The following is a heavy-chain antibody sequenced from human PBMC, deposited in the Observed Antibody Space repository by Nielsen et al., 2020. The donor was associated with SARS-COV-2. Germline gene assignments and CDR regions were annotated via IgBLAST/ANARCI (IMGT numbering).Heavy chain of an antibody. D-gene: IGHD1-26*01. CDR2: INFDGTGT. Sequence: GGSLRLSCTASGFPFTAYWMHWVRKAPGKGLTWVSHINFDGTGTSYADSVKGRFTISSDNAKNTVYLQMNSLRAEDTAVYYCARDGVVGSTNTIDVWGQGTVVTVSS. J-gene: IGHJ3*01. CDR1: GFPFTAYW. V-gene: IGHV3-74*01. CDR3: ARDGVVGSTNTIDV.